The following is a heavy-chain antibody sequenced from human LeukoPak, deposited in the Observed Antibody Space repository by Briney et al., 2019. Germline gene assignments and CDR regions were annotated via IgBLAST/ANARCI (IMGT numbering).Heavy chain of an antibody. V-gene: IGHV1-2*02. D-gene: IGHD3-16*01. Sequence: ASVKVSCKASGYTFTGYYMQWVRQAPGQGLEWMGWINPNSGGTNYAQKFQGRVTMTRDTSISTAYMELSRLRSDDTAVYYCARDLPVRGGNIEGLNDYWGQGTLVTVSS. CDR1: GYTFTGYY. J-gene: IGHJ4*02. CDR2: INPNSGGT. CDR3: ARDLPVRGGNIEGLNDY.